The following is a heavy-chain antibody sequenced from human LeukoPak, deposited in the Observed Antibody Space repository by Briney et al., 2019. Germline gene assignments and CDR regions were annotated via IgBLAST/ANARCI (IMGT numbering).Heavy chain of an antibody. CDR2: ISYDGNHK. V-gene: IGHV3-30*18. Sequence: GGSLRLSCAASGFTFSSGMHWVRQAPGKGLEWVAVISYDGNHKYYGDSVKGRFTISRDNSRNTLYLQTDSLKTEDTAVYYCTKGELHFNTCSFDYWGQGTLVTVSS. CDR3: TKGELHFNTCSFDY. J-gene: IGHJ4*02. CDR1: GFTFSSG. D-gene: IGHD1-26*01.